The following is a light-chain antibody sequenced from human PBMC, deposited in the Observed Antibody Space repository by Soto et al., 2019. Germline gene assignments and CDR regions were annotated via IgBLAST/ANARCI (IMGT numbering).Light chain of an antibody. Sequence: AIRMTQSPSSFSASTGDRVTLTCRASQGISSYLAWYKQKPGKAPKLLSYAASTLQSGVPSRFSGSASGTDFTLTISSLQPEDVETYYCQQGKSFPLTFGGGTRLEIK. CDR3: QQGKSFPLT. J-gene: IGKJ5*01. CDR2: AAS. CDR1: QGISSY. V-gene: IGKV1-8*01.